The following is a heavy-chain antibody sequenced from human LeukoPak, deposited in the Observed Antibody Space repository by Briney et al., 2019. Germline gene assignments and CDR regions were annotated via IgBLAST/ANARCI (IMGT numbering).Heavy chain of an antibody. D-gene: IGHD3-22*01. CDR3: AREDLYYYDSSGSEYFQH. Sequence: ASVRVSCKASGYTFTGYYMHWVRQAPGQGLEWMGWINPNSGGTNYAQKFQGRVTMTRDTSISTAYMELSRLRSDDTAVYYCAREDLYYYDSSGSEYFQHWGQGTLVTVSS. CDR1: GYTFTGYY. J-gene: IGHJ1*01. V-gene: IGHV1-2*02. CDR2: INPNSGGT.